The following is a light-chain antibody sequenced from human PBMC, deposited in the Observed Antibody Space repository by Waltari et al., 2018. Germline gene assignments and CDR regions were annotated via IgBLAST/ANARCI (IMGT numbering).Light chain of an antibody. Sequence: EIVLTQSPGTLSLSPGERATLSCRASQSVSSTYLAWYQLKPGQAPRLLIFGASSSATGIPDRFSGSGSGTDFTLTISRLEPEDFALYYCQSQRTFGQGTKLEIK. CDR3: QSQRT. J-gene: IGKJ1*01. CDR1: QSVSSTY. CDR2: GAS. V-gene: IGKV3-20*01.